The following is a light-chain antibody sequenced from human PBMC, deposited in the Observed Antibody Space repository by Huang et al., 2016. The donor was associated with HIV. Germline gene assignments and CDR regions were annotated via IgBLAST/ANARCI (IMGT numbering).Light chain of an antibody. CDR3: QQYYSSPQT. Sequence: DIIMTQSPDSLAVSLGERAPLNCRSSQSVYSSSTSKDYMAWFQQKPGQPPRLLLFWASTREAGVSDRCSGSGSGTHFTLTIANLEAEDAAIYYCQQYYSSPQTFGQGTRVEVK. V-gene: IGKV4-1*01. CDR1: QSVYSSSTSKDY. CDR2: WAS. J-gene: IGKJ1*01.